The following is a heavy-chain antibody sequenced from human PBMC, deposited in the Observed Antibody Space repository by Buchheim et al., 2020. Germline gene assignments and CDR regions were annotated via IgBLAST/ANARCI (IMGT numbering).Heavy chain of an antibody. J-gene: IGHJ4*02. CDR1: GYSFTSYW. D-gene: IGHD3-3*01. CDR2: IYPGDSDT. Sequence: EVQLVQFGAEVKKPGESLKISCKGSGYSFTSYWIGWVRQMPGKGLEWMGIIYPGDSDTRYSPSFQGQVTISADKSISTAYPQWSSLKASDTAMYYCARRVRRSYYDFWSGETGFDYWGQGTL. V-gene: IGHV5-51*01. CDR3: ARRVRRSYYDFWSGETGFDY.